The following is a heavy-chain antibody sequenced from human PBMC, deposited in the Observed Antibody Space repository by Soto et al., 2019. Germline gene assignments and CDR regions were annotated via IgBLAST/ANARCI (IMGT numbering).Heavy chain of an antibody. V-gene: IGHV1-18*01. Sequence: QVHLGQSGAEVKKPGASVKVSCKGSGYGFTTYVITWVRQAPGQGLEWMAWSSAHNGNTNYAPKLQGRVPVTRDTDTSTAYMELRSLRSDVPAVYYGAGVRYGDSWGKGALVTSSS. D-gene: IGHD1-1*01. J-gene: IGHJ5*01. CDR1: GYGFTTYV. CDR2: SSAHNGNT. CDR3: AGVRYGDS.